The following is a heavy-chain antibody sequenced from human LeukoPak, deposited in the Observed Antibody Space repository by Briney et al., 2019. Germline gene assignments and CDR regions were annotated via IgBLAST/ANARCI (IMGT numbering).Heavy chain of an antibody. Sequence: QSGGSLRLSCAASGFTFSSYGLSWVRQAPGKGLAWVSAISGGAPSTYYADSVKGRFTMSRDNSKHTLYLQMNSLRAEDTGVYYCAKLYGSGTHYPIDYWGQGILVTVSS. D-gene: IGHD3-10*01. CDR3: AKLYGSGTHYPIDY. CDR2: ISGGAPST. J-gene: IGHJ4*02. V-gene: IGHV3-23*01. CDR1: GFTFSSYG.